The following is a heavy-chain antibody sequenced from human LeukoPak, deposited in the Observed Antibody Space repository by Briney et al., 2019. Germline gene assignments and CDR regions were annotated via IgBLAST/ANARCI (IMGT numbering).Heavy chain of an antibody. CDR1: GFTFSDYY. D-gene: IGHD2-8*01. J-gene: IGHJ4*02. CDR2: ISSSGSTI. CDR3: AKRMVNRAIDY. V-gene: IGHV3-11*01. Sequence: GGSLRLSCAASGFTFSDYYMSWIRQAPGKGLEWVSYISSSGSTIYYADSVKGRFTISRDISKNTLYLQMNSLRAEDTAVYYCAKRMVNRAIDYWGQGTLVTVSS.